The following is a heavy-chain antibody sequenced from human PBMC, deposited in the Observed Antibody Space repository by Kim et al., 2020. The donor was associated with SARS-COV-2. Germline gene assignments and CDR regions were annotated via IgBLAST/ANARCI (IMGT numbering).Heavy chain of an antibody. D-gene: IGHD1-7*01. CDR2: ISYTGTA. V-gene: IGHV4-39*01. J-gene: IGHJ4*02. Sequence: SETLSLTCTVSGGSISGSSYYWGWIRQPPGKGLEWIASISYTGTAYYNPSLESRVTISVDTSKNQFSLKVRSVTAADTALYFCAKTHAGTTLYWGQGAL. CDR3: AKTHAGTTLY. CDR1: GGSISGSSYY.